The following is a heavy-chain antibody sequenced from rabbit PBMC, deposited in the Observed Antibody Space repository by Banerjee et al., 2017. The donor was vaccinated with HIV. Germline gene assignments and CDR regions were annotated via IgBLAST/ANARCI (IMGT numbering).Heavy chain of an antibody. Sequence: QSLEESGGDLVKPGASLTLTCTASGFSFSNSYYISWVRQAPGKGPEWIASIYDGDGSTYYASWAKGRFTISKTSLTTVTLQMTSLTAADTATYFCARGTGITHFYTRLDLWGQGTLVTVS. D-gene: IGHD2-1*01. CDR2: IYDGDGST. CDR3: ARGTGITHFYTRLDL. V-gene: IGHV1S40*01. J-gene: IGHJ3*01. CDR1: GFSFSNSYY.